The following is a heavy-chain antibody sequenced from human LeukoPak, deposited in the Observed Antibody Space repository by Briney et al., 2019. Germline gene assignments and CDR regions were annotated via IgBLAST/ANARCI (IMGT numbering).Heavy chain of an antibody. CDR2: INWNGGST. V-gene: IGHV3-20*04. D-gene: IGHD1-26*01. J-gene: IGHJ4*02. CDR3: ARDGWLGGSYSVDY. CDR1: GFTFGDYG. Sequence: GFLRLSCAASGFTFGDYGMSWVRQAPGKGLEWVSGINWNGGSTGYADSVKGRFTISRDNSKNTLYLQMNSLRAEDTAVYYCARDGWLGGSYSVDYWGQGTLVTVSS.